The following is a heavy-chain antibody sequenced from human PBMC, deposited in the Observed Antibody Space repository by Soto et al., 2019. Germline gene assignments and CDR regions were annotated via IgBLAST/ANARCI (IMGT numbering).Heavy chain of an antibody. CDR2: IYWDDDK. CDR3: AHSGSSSWYTELDY. V-gene: IGHV2-5*02. J-gene: IGHJ4*02. CDR1: GFSLSTSGVG. D-gene: IGHD6-13*01. Sequence: QITLKESGPTLVKPTQTLTLTCTFSGFSLSTSGVGVGWIRQPPGKALEWLALIYWDDDKRYSPSLKSRLTITKETSKNQVVLTMTTMDPVDTATYYCAHSGSSSWYTELDYWGQGTLVTVSS.